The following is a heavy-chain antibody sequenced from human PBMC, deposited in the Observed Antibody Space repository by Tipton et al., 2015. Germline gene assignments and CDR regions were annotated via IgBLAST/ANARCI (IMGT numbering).Heavy chain of an antibody. J-gene: IGHJ4*02. Sequence: SLRLSCAASGFIFSNYGMHWVRQAPGKGLEWVAIIWYDGSNKYYEDSLKGRLTISRDNFNNTLYLHMNNLRAEDTAIYYCARGRPGYGSGVIDYWGQGTLVTVSS. CDR1: GFIFSNYG. D-gene: IGHD6-19*01. V-gene: IGHV3-33*01. CDR3: ARGRPGYGSGVIDY. CDR2: IWYDGSNK.